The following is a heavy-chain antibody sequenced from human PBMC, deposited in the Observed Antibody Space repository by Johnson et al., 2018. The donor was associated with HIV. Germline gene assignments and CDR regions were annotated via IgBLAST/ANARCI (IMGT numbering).Heavy chain of an antibody. Sequence: QVQLVESGGGVVQPGGSLRLSCAASGFTFSSYGMHWVRQAPGKGLEWVAFIRHDGGEKYYADSVKGRFTISRDNSKNTLYLQMNSLRAEETAVYYCAKVGHWQDYYDSSGYYHNAFDIWGQGTMVTVSS. V-gene: IGHV3-30*02. CDR3: AKVGHWQDYYDSSGYYHNAFDI. CDR1: GFTFSSYG. CDR2: IRHDGGEK. J-gene: IGHJ3*02. D-gene: IGHD3-22*01.